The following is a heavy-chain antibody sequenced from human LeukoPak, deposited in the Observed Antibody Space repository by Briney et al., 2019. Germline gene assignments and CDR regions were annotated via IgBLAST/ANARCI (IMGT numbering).Heavy chain of an antibody. J-gene: IGHJ4*02. V-gene: IGHV3-48*04. CDR3: ARDPGYYDLWFV. CDR2: ISSTSSTI. D-gene: IGHD3-22*01. CDR1: GFTFSSYT. Sequence: PGGSLRLSCAASGFTFSSYTMNWVRQAPGKGLEWVSYISSTSSTIYYADSVKGRFTISRDNAKNSLYLQMNSLRAEDTAVYYCARDPGYYDLWFVWGQGTLVTVSS.